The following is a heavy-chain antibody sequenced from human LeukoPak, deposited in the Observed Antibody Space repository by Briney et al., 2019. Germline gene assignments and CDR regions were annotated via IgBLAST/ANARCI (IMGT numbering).Heavy chain of an antibody. V-gene: IGHV4-59*08. J-gene: IGHJ4*02. CDR1: GGSISSYY. D-gene: IGHD5/OR15-5a*01. Sequence: MTSETLSLTCTVSGGSISSYYWSWIRQPPGKGLEWIGYVYYSGSTNYNPSLKSRVTISVDTSKNQFPLKLSSVTAADTAVYYCARRAGSTYFDYWGQGTLVTVSS. CDR2: VYYSGST. CDR3: ARRAGSTYFDY.